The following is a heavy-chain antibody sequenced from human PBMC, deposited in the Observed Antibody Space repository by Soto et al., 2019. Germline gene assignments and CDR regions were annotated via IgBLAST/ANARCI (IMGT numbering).Heavy chain of an antibody. J-gene: IGHJ4*02. CDR2: ISGSGGST. Sequence: PGGSLRLSCAASGFTFSSYAMSCIRPAPRKGLEWVSAISGSGGSTYYADSVKGRFTISRDNSKNTLYLQMNSLRAEDTAVYYRAKDGIENIVVVVAAIDYWGQGTLVTVSS. V-gene: IGHV3-23*01. D-gene: IGHD2-15*01. CDR3: AKDGIENIVVVVAAIDY. CDR1: GFTFSSYA.